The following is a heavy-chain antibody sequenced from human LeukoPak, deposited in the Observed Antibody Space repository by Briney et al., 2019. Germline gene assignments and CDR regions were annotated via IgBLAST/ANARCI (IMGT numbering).Heavy chain of an antibody. CDR3: VRGNYDNRGYSNAFDI. Sequence: SGTLSLTCTVSGASISSSYWSWIRQPLGKRLEWIGYIYYNGNTNSNPSLKSRVTISADTSKNQFSLNLSSVTAADTAVYYCVRGNYDNRGYSNAFDIWGQGAMVTVSS. J-gene: IGHJ3*02. CDR2: IYYNGNT. CDR1: GASISSSY. D-gene: IGHD3-22*01. V-gene: IGHV4-59*12.